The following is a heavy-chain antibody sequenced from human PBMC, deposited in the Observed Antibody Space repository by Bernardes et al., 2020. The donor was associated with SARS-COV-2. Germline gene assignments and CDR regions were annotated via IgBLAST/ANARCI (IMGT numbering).Heavy chain of an antibody. D-gene: IGHD2-8*01. Sequence: GGSLRLSCAASGFSFGSYAMTWVRQAPGKGLEWVSTITESGYTTYSADSVKGRFTISRDNSKNTLYLEMNSLRAEDTAIYSCAKAPAQMVWYYFDNWGQGTLVTVSS. CDR2: ITESGYTT. V-gene: IGHV3-23*01. CDR3: AKAPAQMVWYYFDN. J-gene: IGHJ4*02. CDR1: GFSFGSYA.